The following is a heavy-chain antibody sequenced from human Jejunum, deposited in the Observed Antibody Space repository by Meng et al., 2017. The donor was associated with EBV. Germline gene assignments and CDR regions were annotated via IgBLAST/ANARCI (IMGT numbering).Heavy chain of an antibody. J-gene: IGHJ4*02. CDR2: INNDGSTT. D-gene: IGHD4-11*01. Sequence: EGQLVESGGGIVKPGGSLRLSCAASGCTFSTYWRHWVRQTPGKGLEGVSRINNDGSTTQYADSVRGRFTISRDNAKSTLYLQMNSLTAEDTAVYYCARNYRDYWGQGTLVTVSS. CDR3: ARNYRDY. CDR1: GCTFSTYW. V-gene: IGHV3-74*03.